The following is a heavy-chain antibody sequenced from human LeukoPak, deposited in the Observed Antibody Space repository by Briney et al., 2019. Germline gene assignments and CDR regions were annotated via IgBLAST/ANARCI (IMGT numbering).Heavy chain of an antibody. CDR2: ITGSGGNT. J-gene: IGHJ4*02. Sequence: GGSLRLSCADSGFTFSSYAMNCVRQAPGKGLEWVSLITGSGGNTYYADSVKGRFTIPRDNSKNTLYLQLDSLRADDTAVYSCARSAGSTYDSEYFHDWGQGTMVTVSS. CDR1: GFTFSSYA. CDR3: ARSAGSTYDSEYFHD. D-gene: IGHD5-18*01. V-gene: IGHV3-23*01.